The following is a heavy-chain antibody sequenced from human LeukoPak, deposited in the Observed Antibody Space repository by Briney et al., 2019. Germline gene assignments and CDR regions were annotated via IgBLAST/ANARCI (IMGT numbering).Heavy chain of an antibody. CDR3: AKDWYSSSSFDY. Sequence: GGSLRLSCAASGFTFSSYGMHWVRQAPGKGLEWVAFIRYDGSNKYYADSVKGRFTISRDNSKNTLYLQMNSLRAEDTAVYYCAKDWYSSSSFDYWGQGTLVTVSS. V-gene: IGHV3-30*02. CDR1: GFTFSSYG. D-gene: IGHD6-6*01. CDR2: IRYDGSNK. J-gene: IGHJ4*02.